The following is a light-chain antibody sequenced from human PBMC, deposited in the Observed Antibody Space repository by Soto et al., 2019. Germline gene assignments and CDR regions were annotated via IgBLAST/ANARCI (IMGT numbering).Light chain of an antibody. CDR1: QDISNY. Sequence: DIQMTQSPSSLSVSVGDRVTITCQASQDISNYLNWYQQKPGKAPKLLIYDASNLETGVPSRFSGSGSGTDFTFTISSLQPEDIATYYCQQYDNLPPLTFGGGTKVDIK. J-gene: IGKJ4*01. V-gene: IGKV1-33*01. CDR3: QQYDNLPPLT. CDR2: DAS.